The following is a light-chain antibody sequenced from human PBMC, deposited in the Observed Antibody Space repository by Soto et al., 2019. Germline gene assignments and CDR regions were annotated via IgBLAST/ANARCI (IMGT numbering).Light chain of an antibody. Sequence: VVLTQSPLSLPVTLGQPASISCSSSQSLVYRDGNTYLNWFQQRPGQSPRRLIYKVSDRDSGVPDRFSGSGSGTDFTLKISRVEAEDVGVYYCMQGTHWPPYIFGQGTKLEI. CDR1: QSLVYRDGNTY. J-gene: IGKJ2*01. CDR2: KVS. V-gene: IGKV2-30*01. CDR3: MQGTHWPPYI.